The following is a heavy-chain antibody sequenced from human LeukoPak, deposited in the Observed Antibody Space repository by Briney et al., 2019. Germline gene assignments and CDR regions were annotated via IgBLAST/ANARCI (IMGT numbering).Heavy chain of an antibody. Sequence: PSETLSLTCTVSGGSISSYYLSWIRQPPGKGLEWVGYIYYSGSTNYNPTLKSRVTISVDTSKNQFSLKLSSVTAADTAVYYCARVGPGIERYYYCFYLVVWGKRTTVTISS. V-gene: IGHV4-59*01. CDR1: GGSISSYY. CDR2: IYYSGST. J-gene: IGHJ6*03. CDR3: ARVGPGIERYYYCFYLVV.